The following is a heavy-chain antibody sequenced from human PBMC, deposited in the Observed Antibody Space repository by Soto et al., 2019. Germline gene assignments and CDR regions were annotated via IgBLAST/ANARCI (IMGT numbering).Heavy chain of an antibody. CDR2: IYYSGST. CDR3: ARESYYYDSSGYYSPRYDVDV. J-gene: IGHJ6*02. V-gene: IGHV4-61*01. Sequence: QVQLQESGPGLVKPSETLSLTCTVSGGSVRSGTSYWNWIRQPPGKGLEWIGYIYYSGSTSYNPSLKSRVTISVDTSQNQFSLKLNSVTAADTAVYFCARESYYYDSSGYYSPRYDVDVWGQGTTVTVSS. CDR1: GGSVRSGTSY. D-gene: IGHD3-22*01.